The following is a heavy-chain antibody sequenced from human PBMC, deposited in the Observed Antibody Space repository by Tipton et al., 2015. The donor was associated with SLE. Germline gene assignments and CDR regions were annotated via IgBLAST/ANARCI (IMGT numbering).Heavy chain of an antibody. CDR2: INHSGST. V-gene: IGHV4-59*11. D-gene: IGHD3-3*01. CDR1: GGSISSHY. CDR3: ARVGVEWLSYYFDY. Sequence: TLSLTCTVSGGSISSHYWSWIRQPPGKGLEWIGEINHSGSTNYNPSLKSRVTISVDTSKNQFSLKLSSVTAADTAVYYCARVGVEWLSYYFDYWGQGTLVTVSS. J-gene: IGHJ4*02.